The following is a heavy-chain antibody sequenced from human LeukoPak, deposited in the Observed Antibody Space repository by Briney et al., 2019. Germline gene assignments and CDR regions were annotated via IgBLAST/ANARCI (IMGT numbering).Heavy chain of an antibody. CDR1: GYSFARYW. J-gene: IGHJ4*02. D-gene: IGHD5-12*01. Sequence: GESLKISCKGSGYSFARYWIGWVRQMPGKGLEWMGVIYPDDSDTRYSPSFQGQVTISADKSIGTAYLQWSSLKASDTAMYYCASRRGYDREVDYWGQGTLVTVSS. V-gene: IGHV5-51*01. CDR3: ASRRGYDREVDY. CDR2: IYPDDSDT.